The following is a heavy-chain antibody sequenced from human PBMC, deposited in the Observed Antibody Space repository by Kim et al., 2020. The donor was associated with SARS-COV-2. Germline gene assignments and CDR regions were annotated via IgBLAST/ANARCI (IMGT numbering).Heavy chain of an antibody. CDR2: ISYDGSNK. Sequence: GGSLILSCAASGFTFSSYGMHWVRQAPGKGLEWVAVISYDGSNKYYADSVKGRFTISRDNSKNTLYLQMNSLRAEDTAVYYCAKDYSSGYPGHYWGQGTLVTVSS. CDR3: AKDYSSGYPGHY. CDR1: GFTFSSYG. J-gene: IGHJ4*02. V-gene: IGHV3-30*18. D-gene: IGHD3-22*01.